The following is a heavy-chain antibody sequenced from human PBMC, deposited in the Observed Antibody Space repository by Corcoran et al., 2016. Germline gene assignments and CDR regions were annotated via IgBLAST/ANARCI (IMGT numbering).Heavy chain of an antibody. D-gene: IGHD2-2*01. V-gene: IGHV3-53*01. CDR3: AREYQLLDARDNWFDP. Sequence: EVQLVESGGGLIQPGGSLRLSCAASGFTVSSNYMSWVRQAPGKGLEWVSVIYSGGSTYYADSVKGRFTISRDNSKNTLYLQMNSLRAEETAGYYCAREYQLLDARDNWFDPWGQGTLVTVSS. CDR2: IYSGGST. CDR1: GFTVSSNY. J-gene: IGHJ5*02.